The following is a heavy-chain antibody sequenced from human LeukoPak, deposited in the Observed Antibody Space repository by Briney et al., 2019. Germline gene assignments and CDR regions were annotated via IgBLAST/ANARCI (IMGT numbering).Heavy chain of an antibody. V-gene: IGHV4-38-2*01. Sequence: PSETLSLTCAVSGYSLSSGYYWGCIRQPPGKGLEWIGSTYHSGSTYYNPSLKSRVTISVDTSKNQFSLKLSSVTAADTAVYYCARRYYDFWSGYYTFFDYWGQGTLVTVSS. CDR1: GYSLSSGYY. J-gene: IGHJ4*02. CDR3: ARRYYDFWSGYYTFFDY. D-gene: IGHD3-3*01. CDR2: TYHSGST.